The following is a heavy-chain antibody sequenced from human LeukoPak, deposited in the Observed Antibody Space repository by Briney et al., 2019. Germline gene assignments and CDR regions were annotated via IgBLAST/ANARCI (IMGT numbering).Heavy chain of an antibody. Sequence: GGSLRLSCAASGFTFSSFALSWVRQAPGKGLEVVPGVSYTRVATYYADSVKGRFTISRDDSQNILYLQMNGLRAEDTAVYFCTKAFREFGSSSSYSSFDTWGQGTMVTVSS. J-gene: IGHJ3*02. CDR1: GFTFSSFA. CDR3: TKAFREFGSSSSYSSFDT. D-gene: IGHD5-18*01. V-gene: IGHV3-23*01. CDR2: VSYTRVAT.